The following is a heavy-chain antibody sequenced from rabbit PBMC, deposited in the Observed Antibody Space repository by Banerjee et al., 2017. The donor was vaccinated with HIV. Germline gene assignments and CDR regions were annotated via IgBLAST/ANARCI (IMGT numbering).Heavy chain of an antibody. D-gene: IGHD4-2*01. CDR2: IYTGSGNT. V-gene: IGHV1S45*01. CDR3: ARDAGYAGSNL. Sequence: QEQLEESGGDLVKPGASLTLTCTASGLDFSSSYWMSWVRQAPGKGLEWIGCIYTGSGNTYYASWAKGRFTISKTSSTTVTLQMTSLTAADTATYFCARDAGYAGSNLWGQGTLVTVS. J-gene: IGHJ4*01. CDR1: GLDFSSSYW.